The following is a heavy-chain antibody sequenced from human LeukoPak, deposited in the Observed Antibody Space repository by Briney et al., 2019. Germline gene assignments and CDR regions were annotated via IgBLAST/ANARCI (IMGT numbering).Heavy chain of an antibody. V-gene: IGHV4-31*03. CDR3: ARDWVTMVRGVKTGWFDP. J-gene: IGHJ5*02. Sequence: SQTLSLTCTVSGGCISSGGYYWSWIRQHPGKGLEWIGYIYYSGSTYYNPSLKSRVTISVDTSKNQFSLKLSSVTAADTAVYCCARDWVTMVRGVKTGWFDPWGQGTLVTVSS. CDR2: IYYSGST. CDR1: GGCISSGGYY. D-gene: IGHD3-10*01.